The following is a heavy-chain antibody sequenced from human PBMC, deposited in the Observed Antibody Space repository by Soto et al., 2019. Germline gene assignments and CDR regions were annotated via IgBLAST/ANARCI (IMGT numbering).Heavy chain of an antibody. V-gene: IGHV1-18*01. CDR1: GYTFTNYG. D-gene: IGHD1-26*01. CDR2: INTYNGNT. CDR3: ASRVGPTTGAFDI. J-gene: IGHJ3*02. Sequence: QVQLVQSGAEVKKPGASVKVSCKASGYTFTNYGISWVRQAPGQGLEWIGWINTYNGNTNYAQKLQGRVTMTTDTXTSTAYMELRSLKSDDTAVYYCASRVGPTTGAFDIWGQGTMVTVSS.